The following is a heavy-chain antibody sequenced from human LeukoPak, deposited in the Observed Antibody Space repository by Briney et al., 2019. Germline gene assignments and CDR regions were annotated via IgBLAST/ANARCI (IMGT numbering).Heavy chain of an antibody. Sequence: GESLKISCKGSGYSFTSYWIGWVRQMPGKGLEWMGIIYPGDSDTRYSPSFQGQVTISADKSISTAYLQWSSLKASDTAMYYCARSIKDFWSGYYVGFDYWGQGTLVTVSS. V-gene: IGHV5-51*01. CDR3: ARSIKDFWSGYYVGFDY. D-gene: IGHD3-3*01. CDR2: IYPGDSDT. J-gene: IGHJ4*02. CDR1: GYSFTSYW.